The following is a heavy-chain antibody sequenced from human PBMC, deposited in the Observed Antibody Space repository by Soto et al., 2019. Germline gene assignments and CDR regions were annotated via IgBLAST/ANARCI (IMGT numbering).Heavy chain of an antibody. V-gene: IGHV5-51*01. CDR2: IYPGDSDT. CDR1: GYNFAGYW. D-gene: IGHD6-6*01. Sequence: PGESLKISCKTSGYNFAGYWIGWVRQMPGKGLEWLGIIYPGDSDTRYSPSFQGQVTISADKSISTAYLQWSSLKASDTAMYYCARRAARPHYYYGMDVWGQGTTVTVSS. CDR3: ARRAARPHYYYGMDV. J-gene: IGHJ6*02.